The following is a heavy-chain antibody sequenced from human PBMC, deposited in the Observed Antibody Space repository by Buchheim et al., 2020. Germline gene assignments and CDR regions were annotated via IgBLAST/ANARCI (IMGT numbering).Heavy chain of an antibody. CDR1: GFTFSSYS. Sequence: EVQLVESGGGLVKPGGSLRLSCAASGFTFSSYSMNWVRQAPGKGLEWVSSISSSSSYIYYADSVKGRFTISRDNATNSLYLQMNSLRAEDTAVYYCARDSRGYYYGSGSYYNVSYYYYGMDVWGQGTT. CDR2: ISSSSSYI. J-gene: IGHJ6*02. V-gene: IGHV3-21*01. D-gene: IGHD3-10*01. CDR3: ARDSRGYYYGSGSYYNVSYYYYGMDV.